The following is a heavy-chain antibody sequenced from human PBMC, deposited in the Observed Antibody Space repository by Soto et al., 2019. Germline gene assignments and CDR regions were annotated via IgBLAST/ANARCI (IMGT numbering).Heavy chain of an antibody. V-gene: IGHV1-46*01. CDR2: INPSGGST. CDR3: ASGGSSGWYFQH. D-gene: IGHD6-19*01. CDR1: GYTFTSYY. Sequence: GASVKVSGKASGYTFTSYYMHWVRQAPGQGLEWMGIINPSGGSTSYAQKFQGRVTMTRDTSTSTVYMELSSLRSEDTAVYYCASGGSSGWYFQHWGQGTLVTVSS. J-gene: IGHJ1*01.